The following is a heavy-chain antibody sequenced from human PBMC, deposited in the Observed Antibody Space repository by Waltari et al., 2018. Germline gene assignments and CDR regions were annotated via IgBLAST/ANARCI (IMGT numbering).Heavy chain of an antibody. Sequence: QVHLLQSGPEVQKHGASVKVSCKASGYIFTNYGISWGRQAPGQGLEWMGCISAYNGNRNNAQKLQGRVTMTTDTSTRTAYMELRNLRSDDTAVYYCAREEDYYYYGMDVWGQGTTVNVSS. J-gene: IGHJ6*02. V-gene: IGHV1-18*01. CDR2: ISAYNGNR. CDR3: AREEDYYYYGMDV. CDR1: GYIFTNYG.